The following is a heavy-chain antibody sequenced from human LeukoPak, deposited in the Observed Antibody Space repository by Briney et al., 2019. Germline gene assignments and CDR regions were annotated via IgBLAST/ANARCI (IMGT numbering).Heavy chain of an antibody. V-gene: IGHV4-59*08. J-gene: IGHJ3*02. Sequence: SETLSLTCTVSGGTIRNYHWSWIRQPPGKGLEWIGYIYDSENTNQNPSLKSRVTISVEASKNQLSLKLTSVTAADTAVYYCARQGVSGGWTTDAFDIWGQGTMVTVSS. CDR1: GGTIRNYH. CDR3: ARQGVSGGWTTDAFDI. D-gene: IGHD6-19*01. CDR2: IYDSENT.